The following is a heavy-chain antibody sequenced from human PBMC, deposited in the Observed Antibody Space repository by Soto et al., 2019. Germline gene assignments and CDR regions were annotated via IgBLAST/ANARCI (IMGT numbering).Heavy chain of an antibody. CDR3: ARDLSAWPHDY. D-gene: IGHD6-25*01. Sequence: GGSLRLSCAASGFTFSRYWMSWVRQAPGKGLEWVANIKQDGSEKYYVDSVKGRFTISRDNAKNSLYLQMNSLRAEDTAVYYCARDLSAWPHDYWGQGTLVTVSS. J-gene: IGHJ4*02. CDR1: GFTFSRYW. V-gene: IGHV3-7*01. CDR2: IKQDGSEK.